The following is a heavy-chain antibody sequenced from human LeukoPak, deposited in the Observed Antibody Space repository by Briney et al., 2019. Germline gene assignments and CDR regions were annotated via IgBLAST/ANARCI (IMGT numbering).Heavy chain of an antibody. CDR3: AKVARDSSGITEYYFDY. D-gene: IGHD3-22*01. Sequence: PGGSLRLSCAASGFTFSSYWMHWVRQAPGKGLVWVSRINSDGSSTSYADSVKGRFTISRDNSKNTLYLQMNSLRAEDTAVYYCAKVARDSSGITEYYFDYWGQGTLVTVSS. V-gene: IGHV3-74*01. CDR2: INSDGSST. CDR1: GFTFSSYW. J-gene: IGHJ4*02.